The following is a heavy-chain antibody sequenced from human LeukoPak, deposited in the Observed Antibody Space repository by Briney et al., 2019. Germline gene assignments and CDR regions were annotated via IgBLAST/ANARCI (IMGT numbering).Heavy chain of an antibody. Sequence: SETLSLTCTVSGGSISSGSYYWSWIRQPAGKGLEWIGRIYTSGSTNYNPSLKSRVTISVDTSKNQFSLKLSSVTAADTAVYYCARDSWGRFDYWGQGTLVAVSS. V-gene: IGHV4-61*02. CDR1: GGSISSGSYY. J-gene: IGHJ4*02. CDR3: ARDSWGRFDY. D-gene: IGHD7-27*01. CDR2: IYTSGST.